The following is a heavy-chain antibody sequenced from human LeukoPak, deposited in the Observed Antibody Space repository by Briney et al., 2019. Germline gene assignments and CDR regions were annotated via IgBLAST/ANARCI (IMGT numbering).Heavy chain of an antibody. Sequence: SETLSLTCTVSGVSISSYYWSWIRQPPGKGLEWIGYSYYSGSTNYNPSLKSRVTISVDTSKNQFSLKLSSVTAADTAVYYCARVSDYYDSSGYYVDYWGQGTLVTVSS. CDR2: SYYSGST. V-gene: IGHV4-59*01. CDR3: ARVSDYYDSSGYYVDY. CDR1: GVSISSYY. J-gene: IGHJ4*02. D-gene: IGHD3-22*01.